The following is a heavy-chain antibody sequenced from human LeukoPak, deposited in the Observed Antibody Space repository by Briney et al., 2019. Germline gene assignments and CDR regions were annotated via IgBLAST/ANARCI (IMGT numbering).Heavy chain of an antibody. J-gene: IGHJ4*02. D-gene: IGHD1-1*01. V-gene: IGHV4-4*09. CDR3: VQTTGWSGFDY. CDR1: GVSINRFY. Sequence: SETLSLTCTTSGVSINRFYWSWVRQPPGKGLEWIGNIYSGVPTYFNPSLKSRVTISVDTSKNQFSLNLASVTAADTAMYYCVQTTGWSGFDYWGQGILVTVSS. CDR2: IYSGVPT.